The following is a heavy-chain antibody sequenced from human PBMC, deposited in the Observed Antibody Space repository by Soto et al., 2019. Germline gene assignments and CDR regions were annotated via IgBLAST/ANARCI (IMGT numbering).Heavy chain of an antibody. CDR1: GFTLSNNF. Sequence: EVPLVESGGGLVQPGGSLRLSCAASGFTLSNNFMHWVRQAPGKGLVWVSRINSDGSTTNYADSVKGRFIVSRDSAKNTLFLQMNSLRAEDTAMYYCARDIDSSTWGQGTLVTVSS. CDR3: ARDIDSST. J-gene: IGHJ5*02. V-gene: IGHV3-74*01. D-gene: IGHD6-13*01. CDR2: INSDGSTT.